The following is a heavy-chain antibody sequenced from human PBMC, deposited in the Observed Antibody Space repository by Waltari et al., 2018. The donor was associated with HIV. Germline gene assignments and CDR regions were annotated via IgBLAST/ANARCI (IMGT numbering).Heavy chain of an antibody. CDR3: ARTTHGIDF. CDR1: GFTFSSYN. CDR2: ITSSGYTI. V-gene: IGHV3-48*04. Sequence: EVQLVESGGGLVQPGGSLRLSCVASGFTFSSYNMNWVRQAPGKGLEWLPYITSSGYTIYYADSVEGRFTVSRDNAKNSLYLQMNSLRAEDTAVYYCARTTHGIDFWGQGTLVTVSS. J-gene: IGHJ4*02. D-gene: IGHD1-1*01.